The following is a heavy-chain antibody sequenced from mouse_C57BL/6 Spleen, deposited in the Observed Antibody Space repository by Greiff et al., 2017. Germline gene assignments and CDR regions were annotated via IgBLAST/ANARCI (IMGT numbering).Heavy chain of an antibody. V-gene: IGHV1-61*01. CDR1: GYTFTSYW. J-gene: IGHJ4*01. CDR3: AREENHAMDY. CDR2: IYPSDSET. Sequence: QVQLQQPGAELVRPGSSVKLSCKASGYTFTSYWMDWVKQRPGQGLEWIGNIYPSDSETHYNQKFKDKATLTVDKSSSTAYMQLSSLTSEDSAVYYCAREENHAMDYWGQGTSVTVSS.